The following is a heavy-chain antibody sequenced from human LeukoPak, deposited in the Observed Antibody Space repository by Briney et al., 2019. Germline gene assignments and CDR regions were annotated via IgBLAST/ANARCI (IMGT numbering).Heavy chain of an antibody. J-gene: IGHJ5*02. Sequence: PTETVSLTCTVCGRSISRCHWSWIRQPPGQGLEGIAYIHSSGYTNYNPSLKSRVTISVDTSKNQFSLKVTSVTAADTAMYYCTKRQGPTSGSYDYFDPWGQGTLVTVSS. V-gene: IGHV4-4*09. CDR3: TKRQGPTSGSYDYFDP. D-gene: IGHD1-26*01. CDR1: GRSISRCH. CDR2: IHSSGYT.